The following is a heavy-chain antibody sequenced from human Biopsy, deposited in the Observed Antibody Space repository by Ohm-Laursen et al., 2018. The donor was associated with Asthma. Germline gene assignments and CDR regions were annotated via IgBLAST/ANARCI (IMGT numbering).Heavy chain of an antibody. CDR1: GFTFSSYG. J-gene: IGHJ5*02. CDR3: AKAERYFDWYWFDP. CDR2: ISYDGSNK. V-gene: IGHV3-30*18. Sequence: SLRLSCAASGFTFSSYGMYWVRQAPGEGLEWVAVISYDGSNKYYADSVKGRFTISRDNSKNTLYLQMNSLRAEDTAVYYCAKAERYFDWYWFDPWGQGTLVTVSS. D-gene: IGHD3-9*01.